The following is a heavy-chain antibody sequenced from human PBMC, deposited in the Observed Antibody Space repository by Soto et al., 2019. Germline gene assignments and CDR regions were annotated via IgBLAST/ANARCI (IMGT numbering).Heavy chain of an antibody. Sequence: QVQLVESGGGVVQPGRSLRLSCAASGFTFSSYGMHWVRQAPGKGLEWVAVISYDGSNKYYADSVKGRFTISRDNSKNTLYLQMNSLIAEDTAVYYCAKVGDWSTPPLYYYGMDVWGQGTTVTVSS. V-gene: IGHV3-30*18. CDR2: ISYDGSNK. CDR1: GFTFSSYG. CDR3: AKVGDWSTPPLYYYGMDV. J-gene: IGHJ6*02. D-gene: IGHD1-1*01.